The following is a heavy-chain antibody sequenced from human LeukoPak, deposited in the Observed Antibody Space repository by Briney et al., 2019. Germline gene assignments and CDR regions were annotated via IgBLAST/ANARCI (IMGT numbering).Heavy chain of an antibody. Sequence: SETLSLTSTVSGGSISPFYWSWIRQPPGKGLEFIGYTYNTENSHYNPSLRGRVTLSVDMSKNQFSLNLSSVTAADTAVYYCARGPYYTSSGFDYWGQGTLVTASS. CDR2: TYNTENS. CDR1: GGSISPFY. D-gene: IGHD2-8*01. J-gene: IGHJ4*02. V-gene: IGHV4-59*01. CDR3: ARGPYYTSSGFDY.